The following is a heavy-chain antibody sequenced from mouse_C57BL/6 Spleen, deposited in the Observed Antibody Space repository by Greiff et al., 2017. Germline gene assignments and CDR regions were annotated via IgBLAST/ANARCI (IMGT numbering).Heavy chain of an antibody. Sequence: VQLKESGAELARPGASVKMSCKASGYTFTSYTMHWVKQRPGQGLEWIGYINPSSGYTKYNQKFKDKATLTADKSSSTAYMQLSSLTSEDSAVYYCARDYYCSSTWFAYWGQGTLVTVSA. D-gene: IGHD1-1*01. CDR3: ARDYYCSSTWFAY. CDR2: INPSSGYT. V-gene: IGHV1-4*01. CDR1: GYTFTSYT. J-gene: IGHJ3*01.